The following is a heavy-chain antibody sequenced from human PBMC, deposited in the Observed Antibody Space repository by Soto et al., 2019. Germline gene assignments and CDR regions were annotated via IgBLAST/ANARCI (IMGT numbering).Heavy chain of an antibody. CDR3: ARVGCSGGSGHTDFYQH. CDR1: AFILSRDP. J-gene: IGHJ1*01. D-gene: IGHD2-15*01. Sequence: AGGDRRLLCGASAFILSRDPKHWGRPVPGKALEWVAVISYDGSNKFDPDSVKGRFTSSRNNSKNTLYLKMNSLRAEDTVVYFCARVGCSGGSGHTDFYQHRGQGTLDTVSS. V-gene: IGHV3-30-3*01. CDR2: ISYDGSNK.